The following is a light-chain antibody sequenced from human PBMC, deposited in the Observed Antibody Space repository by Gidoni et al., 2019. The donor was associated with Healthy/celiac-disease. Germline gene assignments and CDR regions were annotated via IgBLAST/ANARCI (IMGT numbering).Light chain of an antibody. CDR2: AAS. CDR1: QSISSY. V-gene: IGKV1-39*01. J-gene: IGKJ3*01. CDR3: QQIYSTPQFT. Sequence: DIQVTQSTSSLSASVGDRVTITCRASQSISSYLNWYQQKPGKAHKRLIYAASSLQSGVPSRLSCIGSGTDFTLPISSLQTVDFATYYCQQIYSTPQFTFGPGTKVDIK.